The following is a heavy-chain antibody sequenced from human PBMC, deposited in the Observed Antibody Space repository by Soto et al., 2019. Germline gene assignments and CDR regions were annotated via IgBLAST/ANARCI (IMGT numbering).Heavy chain of an antibody. CDR3: ARGGVY. D-gene: IGHD2-8*01. CDR1: GFTFSSHE. Sequence: GGSLRLSCAASGFTFSSHEMNWIRQAPGKGLEWVSYISSCGTTIYYADSVKGRFTISRDNAKNSLFLQMNSLRAEDTALYYCARGGVYWGQGTLVTVSS. V-gene: IGHV3-48*03. J-gene: IGHJ4*02. CDR2: ISSCGTTI.